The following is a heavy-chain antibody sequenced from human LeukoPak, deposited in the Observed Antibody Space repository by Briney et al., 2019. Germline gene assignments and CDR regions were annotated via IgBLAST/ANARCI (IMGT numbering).Heavy chain of an antibody. CDR1: DDSISDYY. CDR3: ARGYGSGSVDY. D-gene: IGHD3-10*01. Sequence: SETLSLTCTVSDDSISDYYRGWIRQPPGKGLEWIGYIYYSGSTNYNPSLKSRVTISVDTSKNQFSLKLSSVTAADTAVYYCARGYGSGSVDYWGQGTLVTVSS. CDR2: IYYSGST. J-gene: IGHJ4*02. V-gene: IGHV4-59*01.